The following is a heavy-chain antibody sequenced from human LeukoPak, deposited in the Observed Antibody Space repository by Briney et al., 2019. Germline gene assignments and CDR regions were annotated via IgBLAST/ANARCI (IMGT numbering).Heavy chain of an antibody. CDR3: AKDRGIIAAGTDY. J-gene: IGHJ4*02. CDR2: IRDSGGGT. CDR1: GFTFSSYA. D-gene: IGHD6-13*01. V-gene: IGHV3-23*01. Sequence: GGSLRLSCAASGFTFSSYAMSWVRQAPGKGLEWVSSIRDSGGGTYYADSVKGRYTISRDNSKNMLFLQMDSLRAEDTAVYYSAKDRGIIAAGTDYWGQGTLVTVSS.